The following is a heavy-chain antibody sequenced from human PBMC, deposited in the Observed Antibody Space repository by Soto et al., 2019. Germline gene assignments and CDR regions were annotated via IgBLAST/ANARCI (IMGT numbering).Heavy chain of an antibody. V-gene: IGHV1-46*01. CDR1: GYIFTNYY. J-gene: IGHJ4*02. D-gene: IGHD6-13*01. Sequence: QVQLVQSGAEVKKPGASVKLSCKASGYIFTNYYIHWVRQAPGQGLEWMAIINPNGGSTNYAQKFQDRVTMTSDTSTSAVYMELSSLRSEDTAIYYCARGLAAGDYWGQGTLVTVSS. CDR3: ARGLAAGDY. CDR2: INPNGGST.